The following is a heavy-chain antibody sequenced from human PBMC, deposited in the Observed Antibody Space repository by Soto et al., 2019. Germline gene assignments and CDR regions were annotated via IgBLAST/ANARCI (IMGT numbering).Heavy chain of an antibody. CDR1: GDTFTGYY. Sequence: QVQLVQSGAEVKKPGASVKVSCKASGDTFTGYYMHWVRQAAGQGLEWMGWINPHSGRTNYAQKFQGRVTMTRDTSISRAYMELSRLRSDDTAVYYCARDCGYPRRGWFDPWGQGSLVTVSS. J-gene: IGHJ5*02. CDR3: ARDCGYPRRGWFDP. V-gene: IGHV1-2*02. D-gene: IGHD5-12*01. CDR2: INPHSGRT.